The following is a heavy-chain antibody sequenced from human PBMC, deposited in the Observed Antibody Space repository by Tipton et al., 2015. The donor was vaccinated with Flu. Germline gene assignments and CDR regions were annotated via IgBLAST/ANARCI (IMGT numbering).Heavy chain of an antibody. D-gene: IGHD3-22*01. J-gene: IGHJ4*02. V-gene: IGHV1-69*01. Sequence: QLVQSGAEVKMPGSSVKVSCKASGGPFSSYSINWVRQAPGQGLEWMGGIIPILGTEDYAQKFQGRVTITADESTSTTYMEGSSLRFDGTAVFYCAGPTMTVSSKPRGYWGQGPLVTVSS. CDR3: AGPTMTVSSKPRGY. CDR1: GGPFSSYS. CDR2: IIPILGTE.